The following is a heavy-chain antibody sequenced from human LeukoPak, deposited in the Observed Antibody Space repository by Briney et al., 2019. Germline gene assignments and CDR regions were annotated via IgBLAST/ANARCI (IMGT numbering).Heavy chain of an antibody. Sequence: GGSLRLSCAASGFTVSSNYMSWVRQAPGKGLEWVSVIYSGGSTYYADSVKGRFTISRDNSKNTLYLQMNSLRAEDTAVYYCAKGFSRYYYGSGSYSEILFDYWGQGTLVTVSS. D-gene: IGHD3-10*01. CDR2: IYSGGST. V-gene: IGHV3-53*01. CDR3: AKGFSRYYYGSGSYSEILFDY. J-gene: IGHJ4*02. CDR1: GFTVSSNY.